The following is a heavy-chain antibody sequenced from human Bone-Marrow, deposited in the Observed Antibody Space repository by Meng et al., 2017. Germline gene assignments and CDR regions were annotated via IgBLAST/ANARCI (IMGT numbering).Heavy chain of an antibody. CDR1: GYTFTSYD. CDR2: MNPNSGNT. Sequence: ASSKVSCKASGYTFTSYDINWLLQATGQGLEWMGWMNPNSGNTGYAQKFQGRVTMTRNTSISTAYMELSSLRSEDTAVYYCARGPWVGRYYYYGMDVWGQGTTVTVSS. V-gene: IGHV1-8*01. J-gene: IGHJ6*02. CDR3: ARGPWVGRYYYYGMDV. D-gene: IGHD1-26*01.